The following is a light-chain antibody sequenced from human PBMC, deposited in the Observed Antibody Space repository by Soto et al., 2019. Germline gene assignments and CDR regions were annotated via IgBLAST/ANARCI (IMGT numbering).Light chain of an antibody. V-gene: IGKV1-39*01. Sequence: DIQMTQSPAFLSTSAGDRATLSCRASQSVSNILPWYQQKPGKAPKLLIYGASNLASGVPSRLGGSGSGTDFTLTISSLQPEDFATYYCQQCYRKPRTFGLGTKVDIK. CDR3: QQCYRKPRT. CDR1: QSVSNI. CDR2: GAS. J-gene: IGKJ1*01.